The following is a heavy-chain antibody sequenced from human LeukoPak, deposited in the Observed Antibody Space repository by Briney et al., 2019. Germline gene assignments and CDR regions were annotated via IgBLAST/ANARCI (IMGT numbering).Heavy chain of an antibody. CDR2: INHSGST. V-gene: IGHV4-39*07. CDR1: GGSISSGGYY. Sequence: SETLSLTCTVSGGSISSGGYYWSWIRQPPGKGLEWIGEINHSGSTNYNPSLKSRVTISVDTSKNQFSLKLSSVTAADTAVYYCARGRFLGSWGQGTLVTVSS. CDR3: ARGRFLGS. J-gene: IGHJ5*02. D-gene: IGHD3-3*01.